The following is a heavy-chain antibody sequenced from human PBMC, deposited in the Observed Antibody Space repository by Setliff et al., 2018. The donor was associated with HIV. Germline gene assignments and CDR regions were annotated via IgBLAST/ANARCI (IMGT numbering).Heavy chain of an antibody. J-gene: IGHJ3*02. CDR3: ARRRSMPNNAFAI. V-gene: IGHV4-38-2*01. D-gene: IGHD2-2*01. CDR2: IYHSGNT. Sequence: PSETLSLTCAVSGYSIRSGYYWGWIRQPSGKGLEWIGNIYHSGNTFHNPSLKSRVTISVHTSKNQFSLKLSSVTAADTAVYYCARRRSMPNNAFAIWGQGTMVTVSS. CDR1: GYSIRSGYY.